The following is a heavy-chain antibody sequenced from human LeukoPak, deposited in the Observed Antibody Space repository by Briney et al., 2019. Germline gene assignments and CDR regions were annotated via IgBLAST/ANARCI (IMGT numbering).Heavy chain of an antibody. CDR1: GFTFSNHA. J-gene: IGHJ4*02. D-gene: IGHD5-18*01. CDR3: ARDIRGYSYGADY. V-gene: IGHV3-23*01. Sequence: GGSLRLSCAASGFTFSNHAMAWVRQAPGKGLEWVSTVSDSSDRTYYADSVKGRFTISRDNAKNSLYLQMDSLRAEDTAVYYCARDIRGYSYGADYWGQGTLVTVSS. CDR2: VSDSSDRT.